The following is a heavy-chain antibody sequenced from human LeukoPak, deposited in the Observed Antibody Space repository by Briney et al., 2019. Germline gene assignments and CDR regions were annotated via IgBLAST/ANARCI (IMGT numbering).Heavy chain of an antibody. CDR1: GFTFSSYW. D-gene: IGHD6-19*01. CDR2: IKQDGSEK. V-gene: IGHV3-7*05. J-gene: IGHJ4*02. CDR3: ARYSSGWFYYFDY. Sequence: GGSLRLSCAASGFTFSSYWMSWVRQAPGKGLEWVANIKQDGSEKYYVDSVKGRFTISRDNAKNSLYLQMNSLRAGDTAVYYCARYSSGWFYYFDYWGQGTLVTVSS.